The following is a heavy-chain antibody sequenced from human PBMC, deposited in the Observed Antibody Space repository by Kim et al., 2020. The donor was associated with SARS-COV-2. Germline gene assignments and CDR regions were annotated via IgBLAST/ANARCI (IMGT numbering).Heavy chain of an antibody. J-gene: IGHJ4*02. V-gene: IGHV5-51*01. CDR2: ICPGDSDT. CDR1: GYSFTNYW. CDR3: ARGSSSSAYKPLDY. Sequence: GESLKISCKGSGYSFTNYWIAWVRQMPGKGLEWMGIICPGDSDTRYSPSFQGQVTISADKSISAAYLQWSSLKASDTAMYYCARGSSSSAYKPLDYWGQGTLVPVSS. D-gene: IGHD1-1*01.